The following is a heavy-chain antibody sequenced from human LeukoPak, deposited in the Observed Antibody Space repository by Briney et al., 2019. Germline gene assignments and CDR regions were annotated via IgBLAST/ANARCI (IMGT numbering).Heavy chain of an antibody. CDR3: ARGIAARPMSDAFDI. J-gene: IGHJ3*02. CDR2: ISSSSSYI. D-gene: IGHD6-6*01. V-gene: IGHV3-21*01. CDR1: GFTFRSYS. Sequence: GGSLRLSCAASGFTFRSYSRNWVRQAPGKGLEWVSSISSSSSYIYYADSVKGRFTISRDNAKNSLYLQMNSLRAEDTAVYYCARGIAARPMSDAFDIWGQGTMVTVSS.